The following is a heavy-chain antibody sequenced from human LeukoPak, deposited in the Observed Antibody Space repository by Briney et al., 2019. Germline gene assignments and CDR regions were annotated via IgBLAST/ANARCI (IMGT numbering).Heavy chain of an antibody. Sequence: PGGSLRLSCAASGFTFSSYAMHRVRQAPGKGLEWVVVISYDGSNKYYADSVKGRFTISRDNSKNTLYLQMNSLRAEDTAVYYCARVFGGYDYPVYDAFDIWGQGTMVTVSS. D-gene: IGHD5-12*01. V-gene: IGHV3-30*04. J-gene: IGHJ3*02. CDR2: ISYDGSNK. CDR3: ARVFGGYDYPVYDAFDI. CDR1: GFTFSSYA.